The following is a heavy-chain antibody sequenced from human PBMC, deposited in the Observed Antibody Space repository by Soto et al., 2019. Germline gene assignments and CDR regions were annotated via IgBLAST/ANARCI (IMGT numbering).Heavy chain of an antibody. D-gene: IGHD6-13*01. Sequence: GGSLRLSCAASGFTFSSYAMHWVRQAPGKXLEWVAFISYDGSNKYYADSVKGRFTISRDNSKNTLYLQMNSLRAEDTAVYYCARDSHIIAEDGKLVLYYYYGMDVWGQGTPVTVSS. CDR1: GFTFSSYA. J-gene: IGHJ6*02. CDR3: ARDSHIIAEDGKLVLYYYYGMDV. V-gene: IGHV3-30-3*01. CDR2: ISYDGSNK.